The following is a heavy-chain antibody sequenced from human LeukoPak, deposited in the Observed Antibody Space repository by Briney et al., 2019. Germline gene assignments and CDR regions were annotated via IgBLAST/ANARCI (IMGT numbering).Heavy chain of an antibody. CDR2: IYHSGSI. D-gene: IGHD1-26*01. CDR1: GYSISSGYY. Sequence: SETLSLTCTVSGYSISSGYYWGWIRQPPGKGLEWIGSIYHSGSIYYNPSLKSRVTISVDTSKNQFSLKLSSVTAADTAVYYCASRSGSYYLHWGQGTLVTVSS. V-gene: IGHV4-38-2*02. CDR3: ASRSGSYYLH. J-gene: IGHJ4*02.